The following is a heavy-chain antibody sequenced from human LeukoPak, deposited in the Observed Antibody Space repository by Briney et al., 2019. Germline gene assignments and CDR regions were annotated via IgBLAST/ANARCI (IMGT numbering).Heavy chain of an antibody. CDR3: TRYNNDHFDY. V-gene: IGHV3-23*01. J-gene: IGHJ4*02. Sequence: GGSLRLSCAVSGITLSNYGMSWVRQAPGKGLEWVAGISDSGGRTKYADSVKGRFTISRDNSKNTMSVQMDDLRAEDTAVYYCTRYNNDHFDYWGQGTLVTVSS. CDR1: GITLSNYG. D-gene: IGHD1-14*01. CDR2: ISDSGGRT.